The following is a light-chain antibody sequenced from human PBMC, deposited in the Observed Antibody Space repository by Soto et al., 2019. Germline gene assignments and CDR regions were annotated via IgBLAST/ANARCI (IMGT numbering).Light chain of an antibody. CDR2: GAS. V-gene: IGKV3-20*01. CDR1: QSVSTNN. Sequence: IVLTQSPGTLSSSPGERATLSCRASQSVSTNNLAWYQQKPGQAPRLLIYGASSRATGIPDRFSGSGSGTDFTLTISRLEPEDFAVYYCQQYGSSLWTFGQGTKVDIK. J-gene: IGKJ1*01. CDR3: QQYGSSLWT.